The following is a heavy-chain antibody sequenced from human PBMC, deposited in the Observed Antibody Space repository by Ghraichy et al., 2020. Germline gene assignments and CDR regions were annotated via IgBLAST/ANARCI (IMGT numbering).Heavy chain of an antibody. Sequence: SQTPLTCAVYGGSFSGYYWSWIRQPPGKGLEWIGEINHSGSTNYNPSLKSRVTISVDTSKNQFSLKLSSVTAADTAVYYCARVGGAVRGVISERYYYYGMDVWGQGTTVTVSS. CDR2: INHSGST. CDR3: ARVGGAVRGVISERYYYYGMDV. J-gene: IGHJ6*02. V-gene: IGHV4-34*01. CDR1: GGSFSGYY. D-gene: IGHD3-10*01.